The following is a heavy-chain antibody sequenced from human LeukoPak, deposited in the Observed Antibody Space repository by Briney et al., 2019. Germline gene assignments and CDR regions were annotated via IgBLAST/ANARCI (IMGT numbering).Heavy chain of an antibody. CDR2: INHSGST. CDR3: ARGLLWFGESRGYYFDY. Sequence: SGTLSLTCAVYGGSFSGYYWSWIHQPPGKGLEWIWEINHSGSTNYLPSLKSRVTISVDTSKNQFSLKLSSVTAADTAVYYCARGLLWFGESRGYYFDYWGQGTLVTVSS. D-gene: IGHD3-10*01. V-gene: IGHV4-34*01. CDR1: GGSFSGYY. J-gene: IGHJ4*02.